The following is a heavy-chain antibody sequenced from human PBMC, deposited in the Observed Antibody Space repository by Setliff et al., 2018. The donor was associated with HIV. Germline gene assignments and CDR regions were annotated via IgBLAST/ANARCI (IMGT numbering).Heavy chain of an antibody. CDR3: ARDRQGRRDGYNYLDYFDY. D-gene: IGHD5-12*01. Sequence: SETLSLTCTVSGYSISSGYYWGWIRQSPGKGLEWIGSIYHSGSTNYNPSLKSRVTISVDTSKNQFSLKLSSVTAADTAVYYCARDRQGRRDGYNYLDYFDYWGQGTLVTAPQ. CDR2: IYHSGST. CDR1: GYSISSGYY. J-gene: IGHJ4*02. V-gene: IGHV4-38-2*02.